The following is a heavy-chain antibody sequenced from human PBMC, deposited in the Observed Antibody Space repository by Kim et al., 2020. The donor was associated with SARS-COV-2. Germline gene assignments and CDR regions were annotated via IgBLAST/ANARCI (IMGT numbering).Heavy chain of an antibody. V-gene: IGHV3-30*18. Sequence: GGSLRLSCAASGFTFSSYGMHWVRQAPGKGLEWVAVISYDGSNKYYADSVKGRFTISRDNSKNTLYLQMNSLRAEDTAVYYCAKAIAYYYDSSDSDAFDIWGQGTMVTVSS. CDR3: AKAIAYYYDSSDSDAFDI. J-gene: IGHJ3*02. CDR2: ISYDGSNK. D-gene: IGHD3-22*01. CDR1: GFTFSSYG.